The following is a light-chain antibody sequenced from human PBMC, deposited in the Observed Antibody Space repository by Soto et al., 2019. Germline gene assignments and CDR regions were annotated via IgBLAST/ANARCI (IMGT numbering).Light chain of an antibody. Sequence: EIVLTQSPGTLFLSPGERATLSCRASESVSSTSLAWYQQKPGQAPRLLMYGVSSRATGIPDRFSGSGSGTDFTLTINRLDPEDLAVYFCQQYDNSFWTSGQGTKV. CDR1: ESVSSTS. CDR2: GVS. J-gene: IGKJ1*01. CDR3: QQYDNSFWT. V-gene: IGKV3-20*01.